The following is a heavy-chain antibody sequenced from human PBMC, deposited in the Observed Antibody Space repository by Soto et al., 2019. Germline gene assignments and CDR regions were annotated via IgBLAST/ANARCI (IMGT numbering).Heavy chain of an antibody. Sequence: TGGSLRLSCAASGFTFSSYAMSWVRQAPGKGLEWVSGISRNSGSIGYADSVKGRFTISRDNAKNSLYLQMNSLRAKDTALYYCAKGIGIAARILIDYWGQGTLVTVSS. CDR2: ISRNSGSI. V-gene: IGHV3-9*01. CDR1: GFTFSSYA. CDR3: AKGIGIAARILIDY. J-gene: IGHJ4*02. D-gene: IGHD6-6*01.